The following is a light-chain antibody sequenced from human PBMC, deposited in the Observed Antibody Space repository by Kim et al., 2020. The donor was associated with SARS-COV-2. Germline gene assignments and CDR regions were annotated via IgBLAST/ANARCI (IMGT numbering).Light chain of an antibody. V-gene: IGLV2-11*01. CDR3: CSYAGSVV. CDR2: DVT. Sequence: SPGQSVTISCTGTSSDVGSYNYVSWYQQHPGKAPKLIIYDVTKRPSGVPDRFSGSKSGNTASLTISGLQAEEEADYYCCSYAGSVVFGGGTQLTVL. J-gene: IGLJ2*01. CDR1: SSDVGSYNY.